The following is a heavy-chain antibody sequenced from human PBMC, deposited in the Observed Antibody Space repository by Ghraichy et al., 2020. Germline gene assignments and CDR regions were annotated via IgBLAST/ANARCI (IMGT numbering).Heavy chain of an antibody. Sequence: LSLTCVGSGFTFSSYSMNWVRQSPGKGLEWVSYITSSSSTRFYADSVKGRFTISRDNAQNSLYLQMNSLRDEDTAEYYCARGSRVVRFYYYDGMDVWGQGTTVTVSS. J-gene: IGHJ6*02. V-gene: IGHV3-48*02. CDR3: ARGSRVVRFYYYDGMDV. D-gene: IGHD4-23*01. CDR1: GFTFSSYS. CDR2: ITSSSSTR.